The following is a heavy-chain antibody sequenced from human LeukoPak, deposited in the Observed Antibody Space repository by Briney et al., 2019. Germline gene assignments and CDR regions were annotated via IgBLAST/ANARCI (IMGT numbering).Heavy chain of an antibody. CDR3: ARVQLIAVVPDY. CDR1: GFTFSSYS. V-gene: IGHV3-21*01. Sequence: PGGSLRLSCAASGFTFSSYSINWARQAPGKGLEWVSSISSSSSYIYYADSVKGRFTISRDNAKNSLYLQMNSLRAEDTAVYYCARVQLIAVVPDYWGQGTLVTVSS. CDR2: ISSSSSYI. J-gene: IGHJ4*02. D-gene: IGHD6-19*01.